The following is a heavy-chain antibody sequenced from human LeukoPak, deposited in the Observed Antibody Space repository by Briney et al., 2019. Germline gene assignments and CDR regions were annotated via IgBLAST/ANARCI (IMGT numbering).Heavy chain of an antibody. J-gene: IGHJ4*02. Sequence: SETLSLTCSVSGGSISSDYWNWLRQAVGKGLEWIGRISLGGRTNYNPSLKSRVTVSLDKSKNQFSLKVTSVTAADTAVYYCARLNGSGSYAYFDYWGQGSLVIVSS. CDR2: ISLGGRT. V-gene: IGHV4-4*07. CDR1: GGSISSDY. D-gene: IGHD3-10*01. CDR3: ARLNGSGSYAYFDY.